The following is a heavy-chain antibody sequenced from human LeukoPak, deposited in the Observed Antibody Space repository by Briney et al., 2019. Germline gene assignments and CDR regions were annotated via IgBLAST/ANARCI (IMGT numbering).Heavy chain of an antibody. V-gene: IGHV3-23*01. CDR2: ISGSGGST. Sequence: PGGSLRLACAASGFTFSSYAMSWVRQAPGKGLEWVSAISGSGGSTYYAGSVKGRFTISRDNSKNTLYLQMNSLRAEDTAVYYCAKSGSGKYQLLLGLDYWGQGTLVTVSS. CDR3: AKSGSGKYQLLLGLDY. CDR1: GFTFSSYA. D-gene: IGHD2-2*01. J-gene: IGHJ4*02.